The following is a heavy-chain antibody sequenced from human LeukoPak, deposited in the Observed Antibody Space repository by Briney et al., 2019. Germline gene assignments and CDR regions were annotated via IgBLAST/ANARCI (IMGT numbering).Heavy chain of an antibody. CDR2: ISASGTIT. J-gene: IGHJ4*02. CDR3: ARDLHDYGDFFDY. Sequence: GGSLRLSCAASGFTFSSYEMNWVRQAPGKGLEWISYISASGTITHYADSVKGRFTISRDNSKNTLYLQMNSLRAEDTAVYYCARDLHDYGDFFDYWGQGTLVTVSS. V-gene: IGHV3-48*03. D-gene: IGHD4-17*01. CDR1: GFTFSSYE.